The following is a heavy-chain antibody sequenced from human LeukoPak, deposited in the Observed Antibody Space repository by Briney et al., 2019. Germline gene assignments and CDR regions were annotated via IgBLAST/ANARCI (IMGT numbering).Heavy chain of an antibody. Sequence: GGSLRLSCAASGGVFRSYAMSWVRQAAGKGLGWLAAVVGSGGSTYYADSVKGRFTISRDNSKNTLYLQMNSLRAEDTAVYYCANLGKHGLYGDYGRGNHWGQGTLVTVSS. J-gene: IGHJ5*02. CDR3: ANLGKHGLYGDYGRGNH. D-gene: IGHD4-17*01. CDR1: GGVFRSYA. V-gene: IGHV3-23*01. CDR2: VVGSGGST.